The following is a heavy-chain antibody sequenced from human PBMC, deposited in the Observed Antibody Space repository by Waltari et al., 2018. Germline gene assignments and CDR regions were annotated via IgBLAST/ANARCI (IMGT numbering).Heavy chain of an antibody. D-gene: IGHD3-22*01. V-gene: IGHV1-69*01. CDR2: IIPIFGTA. CDR1: GSTFSSYA. CDR3: ARVSMYYYDSSGYLNAFDI. J-gene: IGHJ3*02. Sequence: QVQLVQSGAEVKNPGSSVKVSCKASGSTFSSYAISWVRQAPGQGLELMGGIIPIFGTANYAKKFQGRVTITADESTSTAYMELSSLRSEDTAVYYCARVSMYYYDSSGYLNAFDIWGQGTMVTVSS.